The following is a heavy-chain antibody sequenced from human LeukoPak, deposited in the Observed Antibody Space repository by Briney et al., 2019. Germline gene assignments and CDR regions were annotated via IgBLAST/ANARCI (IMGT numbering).Heavy chain of an antibody. CDR3: ARPGVTYSSSWFPGAFDI. CDR2: ISSSGSTI. J-gene: IGHJ3*02. CDR1: GFTFSDYY. V-gene: IGHV3-11*04. D-gene: IGHD6-13*01. Sequence: PGGSLRLSCAASGFTFSDYYRSWIRQAPGKGLEWVSYISSSGSTIYYADSVKGRFTISRDNAKNSLYLQMNSLRAEDTAVYYCARPGVTYSSSWFPGAFDIWGQGTMVTVSS.